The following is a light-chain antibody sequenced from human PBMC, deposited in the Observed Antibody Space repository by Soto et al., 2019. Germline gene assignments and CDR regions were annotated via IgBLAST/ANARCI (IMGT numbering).Light chain of an antibody. CDR1: QDISNY. CDR3: QLYDNLRLT. Sequence: DIQMTQAPSYLSASVGDRVTITCQASQDISNYLNWYQQKPGKAPKLLIYDASNLETGVPSRFSGSGSGTDFTFTFSSLQPEDIATYYFQLYDNLRLTFGGGTKVDIK. CDR2: DAS. V-gene: IGKV1-33*01. J-gene: IGKJ4*01.